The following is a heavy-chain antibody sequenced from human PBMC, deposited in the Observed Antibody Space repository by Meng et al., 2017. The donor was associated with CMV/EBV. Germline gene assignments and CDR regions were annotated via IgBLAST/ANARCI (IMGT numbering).Heavy chain of an antibody. Sequence: ASVKVSCKASGYTFTGYYMHWVRQAPGQGLEWMGWINPNSGGTNYAQKFQGRVTMTRDTSISTAYMELSRLRSDDTAVYYCATKEGEFWSGYYPDYYGMDVWGQGTTVTVSS. D-gene: IGHD3-3*01. CDR1: GYTFTGYY. CDR2: INPNSGGT. CDR3: ATKEGEFWSGYYPDYYGMDV. J-gene: IGHJ6*02. V-gene: IGHV1-2*02.